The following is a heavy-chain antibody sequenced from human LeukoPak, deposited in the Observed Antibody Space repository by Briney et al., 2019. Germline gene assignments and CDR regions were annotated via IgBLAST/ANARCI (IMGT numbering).Heavy chain of an antibody. V-gene: IGHV7-4-1*02. CDR2: INTYTGNP. CDR3: ARPLSSGTYYTDY. J-gene: IGHJ4*02. D-gene: IGHD1-26*01. Sequence: ASVKVSCKASGYTFTTYGISWVRQAPGQGLEWMGWINTYTGNPTYAQGFSGRFVFSLDTSVSTAYLQISSLKAEDTAVYYCARPLSSGTYYTDYWGQGTLVTVSS. CDR1: GYTFTTYG.